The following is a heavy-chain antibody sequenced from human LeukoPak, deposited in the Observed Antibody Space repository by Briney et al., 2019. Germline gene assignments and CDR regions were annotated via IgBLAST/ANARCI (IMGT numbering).Heavy chain of an antibody. Sequence: GGSLRLSCVASGFTFDDYAMSWVRHAPGKGLEWVSGINWNGDNTVYADSVKGRFTISRDNAENSLYLQMNSLGAEDTAFYYCASDRRSDSSGYAFDIWGQGTMVTVSS. D-gene: IGHD3-22*01. CDR2: INWNGDNT. V-gene: IGHV3-20*04. CDR1: GFTFDDYA. J-gene: IGHJ3*02. CDR3: ASDRRSDSSGYAFDI.